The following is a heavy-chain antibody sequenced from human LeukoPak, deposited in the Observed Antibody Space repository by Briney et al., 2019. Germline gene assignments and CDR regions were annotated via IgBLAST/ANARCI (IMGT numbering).Heavy chain of an antibody. D-gene: IGHD3-10*01. V-gene: IGHV4-38-2*02. CDR1: GYSISSGFY. CDR2: IYHSGST. CDR3: ARAGKPFTFDY. J-gene: IGHJ4*02. Sequence: SETLSLTCSVSGYSISSGFYWGWIRQPPGKGLEWIGNIYHSGSTYYNPSLKSRVTMSVDTSKNQFSLKLSSVTAADTAVYYCARAGKPFTFDYWGQGTLVTVSS.